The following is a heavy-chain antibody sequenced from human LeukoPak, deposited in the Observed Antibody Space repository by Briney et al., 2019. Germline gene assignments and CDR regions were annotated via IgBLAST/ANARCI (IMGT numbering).Heavy chain of an antibody. CDR3: ARDLTITSANYYFDC. Sequence: QPGGSLRLSCAASGFTFSSYPLHWSRRAQGKGRGGWALISDDGRDKHYADSVKGRFTISRDNSKNTLYLQMSSLRVEDTAVYYCARDLTITSANYYFDCWGQGTLVTVPS. V-gene: IGHV3-30*04. CDR1: GFTFSSYP. CDR2: ISDDGRDK. D-gene: IGHD6-13*01. J-gene: IGHJ4*02.